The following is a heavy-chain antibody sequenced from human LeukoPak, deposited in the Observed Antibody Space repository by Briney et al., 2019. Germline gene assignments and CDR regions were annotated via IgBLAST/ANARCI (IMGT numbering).Heavy chain of an antibody. CDR2: ISATGGTT. CDR3: AKNGDRGAYCSGGSCYPYYYYYIDV. Sequence: GGSLRLSCAASGFTFSSYGMSWVRQAPGKGLEWVSAISATGGTTYYADSVKGRFTISRDNSKNTLYLKMNSQRAEATAIYYCAKNGDRGAYCSGGSCYPYYYYYIDVWGKGTTVTISS. CDR1: GFTFSSYG. D-gene: IGHD2-15*01. J-gene: IGHJ6*03. V-gene: IGHV3-23*01.